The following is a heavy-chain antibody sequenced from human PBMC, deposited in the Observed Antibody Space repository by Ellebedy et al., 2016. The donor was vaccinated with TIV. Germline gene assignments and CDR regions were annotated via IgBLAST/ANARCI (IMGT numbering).Heavy chain of an antibody. CDR1: GGSISSYY. D-gene: IGHD3-10*01. V-gene: IGHV4-59*01. J-gene: IGHJ3*02. CDR3: ARAGEWVFGGFDI. CDR2: IYYSGST. Sequence: LRLSCTVSGGSISSYYWSWIRQPPGKGLEWIGYIYYSGSTNYNPSLKSRVTISVDTSKNQFSLKLSSVTAADTAVYYCARAGEWVFGGFDIWGQGTMVTVSS.